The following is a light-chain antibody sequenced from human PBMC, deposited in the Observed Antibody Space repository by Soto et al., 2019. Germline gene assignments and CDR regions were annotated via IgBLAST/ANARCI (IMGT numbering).Light chain of an antibody. CDR2: DAS. CDR3: QQYNNWPPGEVT. V-gene: IGKV3-15*01. Sequence: EIVMTQSPATLSVSPGERATLSCRASQSVSSNLAWYQQKPGQAPRLLIYDASIRATGIPARFSGSGSGTEFTLTISSLQSEDFAVYYCQQYNNWPPGEVTFGPGTKVDIK. J-gene: IGKJ3*01. CDR1: QSVSSN.